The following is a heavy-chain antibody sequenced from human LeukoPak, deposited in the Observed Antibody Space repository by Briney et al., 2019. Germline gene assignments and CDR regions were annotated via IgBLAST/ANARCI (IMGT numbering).Heavy chain of an antibody. D-gene: IGHD3-22*01. CDR2: IYSGGST. V-gene: IGHV3-66*02. CDR1: GFTVSSNY. J-gene: IGHJ4*02. CDR3: ARDWDSSGYYYDY. Sequence: PGGSLRLSCAASGFTVSSNYMSWVRQAPGKGLEWVSVIYSGGSTYYADSVKDRFTISRDNSKNTLYLQMNSLRAEDTAVYYCARDWDSSGYYYDYWGQGTLVTVSS.